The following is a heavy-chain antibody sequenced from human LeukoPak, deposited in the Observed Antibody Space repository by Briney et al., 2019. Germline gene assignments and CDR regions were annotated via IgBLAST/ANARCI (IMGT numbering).Heavy chain of an antibody. CDR2: INPNSGGT. J-gene: IGHJ3*02. V-gene: IGHV1-2*02. D-gene: IGHD6-19*01. Sequence: ASVTVSCKASGYTFAGYYMHWVRQAPGQGLEWMGWINPNSGGTNYAQKFQGRVTMTRDTSISTAYMELSRLRSDDTAVYYCAREVASSGRDDAFDIWGQGTMVTVSS. CDR1: GYTFAGYY. CDR3: AREVASSGRDDAFDI.